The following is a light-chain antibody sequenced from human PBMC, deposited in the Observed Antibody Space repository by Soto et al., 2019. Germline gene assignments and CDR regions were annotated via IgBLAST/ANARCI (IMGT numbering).Light chain of an antibody. CDR3: QQYGSSPQT. J-gene: IGKJ1*01. CDR2: GAS. Sequence: IAMTPSPGTISVSPGERATLSCRASQGVRSYLAWYQQKPGQAPRLLIYGASSRATGIPDRFSGSGSGTDFTLTISRLEPEDFAVYYCQQYGSSPQTFGEGTKV. V-gene: IGKV3-20*01. CDR1: QGVRSY.